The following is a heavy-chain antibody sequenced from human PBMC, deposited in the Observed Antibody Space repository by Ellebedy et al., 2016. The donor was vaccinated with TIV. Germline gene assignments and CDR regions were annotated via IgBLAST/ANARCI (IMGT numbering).Heavy chain of an antibody. D-gene: IGHD6-19*01. Sequence: AASVKVSCKASGYTFTSYDINWVRQATGQGLEWMGWMNPNSGNTGYAQKFQGRVTITRNTSISTAYMELSSLRSEDTAVYYCARAPSGWLVYFDYWGQGTLVTVSS. J-gene: IGHJ4*02. CDR2: MNPNSGNT. V-gene: IGHV1-8*03. CDR1: GYTFTSYD. CDR3: ARAPSGWLVYFDY.